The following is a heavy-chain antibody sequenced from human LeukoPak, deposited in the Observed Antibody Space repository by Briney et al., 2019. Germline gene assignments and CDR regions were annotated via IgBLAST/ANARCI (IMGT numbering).Heavy chain of an antibody. J-gene: IGHJ6*03. CDR2: INPNSGGT. CDR3: ARDFKVLLWFGERSGTGYYYYMDV. CDR1: GYTFTGYY. D-gene: IGHD3-10*01. Sequence: ASVKVSCKASGYTFTGYYMHWVRQAPGQGLEWMGWINPNSGGTNYAQKFQGRVTMTRDTSISTAYMELSRLRSDDTAVYYCARDFKVLLWFGERSGTGYYYYMDVWGKGTTVTVSS. V-gene: IGHV1-2*02.